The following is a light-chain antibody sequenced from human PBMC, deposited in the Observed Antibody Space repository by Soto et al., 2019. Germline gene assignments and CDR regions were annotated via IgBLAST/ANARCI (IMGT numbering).Light chain of an antibody. CDR3: LQYDTWPPGT. J-gene: IGKJ1*01. Sequence: IFMTQSPATLSVSPGGRATLSCRASEDVSSKLAWYQQKPGLPPRLVIYDASTMATGIPGRFSGSGSGKDFTLTISGLQSEDFAIYYCLQYDTWPPGTFGQGTKVEI. CDR2: DAS. CDR1: EDVSSK. V-gene: IGKV3-15*01.